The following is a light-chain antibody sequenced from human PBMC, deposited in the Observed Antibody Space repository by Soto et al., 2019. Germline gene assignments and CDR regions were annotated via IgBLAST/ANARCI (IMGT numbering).Light chain of an antibody. CDR1: SSNIGAGYD. V-gene: IGLV1-40*01. CDR3: QSYDSSLSGYV. CDR2: GNN. Sequence: QLVLTQPPSVSGAPGQRVTISCTGSSSNIGAGYDVHWYQQLPGTAPKLLIYGNNNRPSGVPDRFSGSKSGTSASLAITGLQAEDEADYHCQSYDSSLSGYVFGTGTKVTVL. J-gene: IGLJ1*01.